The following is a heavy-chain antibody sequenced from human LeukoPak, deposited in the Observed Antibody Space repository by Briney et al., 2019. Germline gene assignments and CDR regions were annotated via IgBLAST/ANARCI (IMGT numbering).Heavy chain of an antibody. D-gene: IGHD2-15*01. CDR2: ISGSGGST. V-gene: IGHV3-23*01. Sequence: GGTLRLSCAASGFTFSSYGMSWVRQAPGKGLELVSAISGSGGSTYYADSVKGRFTISRDNSKNTLYLQMNSLRAEDTAVYYCAKDLVREFVVVVAATPSVWGQGTLVTVSS. CDR3: AKDLVREFVVVVAATPSV. J-gene: IGHJ4*02. CDR1: GFTFSSYG.